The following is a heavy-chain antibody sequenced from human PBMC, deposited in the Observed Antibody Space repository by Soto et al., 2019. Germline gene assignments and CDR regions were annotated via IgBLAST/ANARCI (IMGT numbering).Heavy chain of an antibody. V-gene: IGHV4-59*01. D-gene: IGHD4-4*01. Sequence: SETLSLTCTVSGGSISSYYWSWIRQPPGKGLEWIGYIYYSGSTNYNPSLKSRVTISVDTSKNQFSLKLSSVTAADTAVYYCARSPRGYSNYVDYWGQGTLVTVSS. CDR1: GGSISSYY. CDR2: IYYSGST. J-gene: IGHJ4*02. CDR3: ARSPRGYSNYVDY.